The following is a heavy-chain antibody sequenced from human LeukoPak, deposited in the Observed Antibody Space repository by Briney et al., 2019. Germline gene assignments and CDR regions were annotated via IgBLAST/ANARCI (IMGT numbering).Heavy chain of an antibody. D-gene: IGHD3-10*01. CDR1: GGSFSGYY. Sequence: SETLSLTCAVYGGSFSGYYWSWIRQPPGKGLEWIGEINHSGSTNYNPSLKSRVTISVDTSKNQFSLKLSSVTAADTAVYYCARDRDYYYGSGSYYYYWGQGTLVTVPS. CDR2: INHSGST. J-gene: IGHJ4*02. CDR3: ARDRDYYYGSGSYYYY. V-gene: IGHV4-34*01.